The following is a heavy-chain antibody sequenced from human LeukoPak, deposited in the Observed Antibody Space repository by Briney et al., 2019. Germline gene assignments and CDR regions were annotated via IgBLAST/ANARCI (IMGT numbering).Heavy chain of an antibody. CDR2: INPNSGGT. Sequence: GASVKVSCKASGYTFTGYYMHWVRQAPGQGLEWMGWINPNSGGTNYAQKFQGRVTMTTDTSTSTAYMELRSLTSDDTAVYYCARGGAGTHDDWGQGTLVTVSS. V-gene: IGHV1-2*02. J-gene: IGHJ4*02. CDR3: ARGGAGTHDD. CDR1: GYTFTGYY. D-gene: IGHD6-13*01.